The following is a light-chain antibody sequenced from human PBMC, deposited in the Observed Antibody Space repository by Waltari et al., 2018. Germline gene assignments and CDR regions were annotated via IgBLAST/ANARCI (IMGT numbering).Light chain of an antibody. CDR2: LGS. V-gene: IGKV2-28*01. J-gene: IGKJ4*01. CDR1: QSLRHSNGYNY. Sequence: DIVMTQSPLSLPVTPGEPASISCRSSQSLRHSNGYNYLDWYLPKPGQSPQLLIYLGSNRASGVPDRFSGSGSGTDFTLKISRVEAEDVGVYYCMQALQTPLTFGGGTKVEIK. CDR3: MQALQTPLT.